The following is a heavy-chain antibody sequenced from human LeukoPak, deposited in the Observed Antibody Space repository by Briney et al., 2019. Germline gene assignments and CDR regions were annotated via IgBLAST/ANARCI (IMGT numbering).Heavy chain of an antibody. CDR2: INHSGST. CDR3: ARGAGLQRHPDY. CDR1: GGSFSGYY. D-gene: IGHD4-11*01. V-gene: IGHV4-34*01. J-gene: IGHJ4*02. Sequence: SETLSLTCAVYGGSFSGYYWSWIRQPPGKGLEWIGEINHSGSTNYNPSLKSRVTISVDTSKNQFSLKLSSVTAADTAVYYCARGAGLQRHPDYWGQGTLVTVSS.